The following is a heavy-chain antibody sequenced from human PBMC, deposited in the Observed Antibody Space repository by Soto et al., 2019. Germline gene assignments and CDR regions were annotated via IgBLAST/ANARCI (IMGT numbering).Heavy chain of an antibody. Sequence: QITLKESGPPLVTPAQTLTLTCAFSGFSLTTTSLGVAWIRQPPGKALEWLALIYWDDDQRYSPSLNDRLTISKDTSRSRVVLTISNMNPEDTGTYFCAHAGDYDLLSFDHWGPGTLVTVSS. V-gene: IGHV2-5*02. CDR3: AHAGDYDLLSFDH. CDR1: GFSLTTTSLG. J-gene: IGHJ4*02. D-gene: IGHD4-17*01. CDR2: IYWDDDQ.